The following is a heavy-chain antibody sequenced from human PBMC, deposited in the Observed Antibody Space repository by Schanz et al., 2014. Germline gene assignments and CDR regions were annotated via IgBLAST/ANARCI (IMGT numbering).Heavy chain of an antibody. Sequence: QVQLVESGGGLVKPGGSLRLSCAASGFIFNDYYMNWIRQAPGKGLEWLSYISRDGTTSYYADSVKGRFTISRDNAKNSLYLEMTSLRGEDTAVYYCAKLGQDTNGSFDIWGQGTRVTVSS. J-gene: IGHJ3*02. D-gene: IGHD2-8*01. CDR1: GFIFNDYY. V-gene: IGHV3-11*01. CDR2: ISRDGTTS. CDR3: AKLGQDTNGSFDI.